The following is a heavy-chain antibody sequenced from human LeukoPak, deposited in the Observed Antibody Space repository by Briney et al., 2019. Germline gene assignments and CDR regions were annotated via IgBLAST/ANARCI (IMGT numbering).Heavy chain of an antibody. Sequence: GGSLRLSCEASGFTFNNYVMSWVRQAPGKGLEWVSSIIPSGGRTNYAESVKGRFTISRDNSKNTVDLQMNTLRAEDTAVYYCAKGEDGFEYYYNMDGWGKGTTVTVSS. CDR3: AKGEDGFEYYYNMDG. CDR2: IIPSGGRT. J-gene: IGHJ6*03. V-gene: IGHV3-23*01. CDR1: GFTFNNYV. D-gene: IGHD2/OR15-2a*01.